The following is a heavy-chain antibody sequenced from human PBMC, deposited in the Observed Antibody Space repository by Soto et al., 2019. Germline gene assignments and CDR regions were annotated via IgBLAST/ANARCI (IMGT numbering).Heavy chain of an antibody. CDR3: AGDYEGDRGYFDL. CDR2: IYYSGST. V-gene: IGHV4-31*03. CDR1: GGSISSGGYY. D-gene: IGHD5-12*01. Sequence: QVQLQESGPGLVKPSQTLSLTCTVSGGSISSGGYYWSWIRQHPGKGLEWIGYIYYSGSTYYNPSIQTRVTISVDTSKNQFSLKLRSVTAADTAVYYCAGDYEGDRGYFDLWGRGTLVTVSS. J-gene: IGHJ2*01.